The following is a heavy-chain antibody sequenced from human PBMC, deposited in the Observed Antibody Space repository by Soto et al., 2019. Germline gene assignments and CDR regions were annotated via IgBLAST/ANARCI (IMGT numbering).Heavy chain of an antibody. CDR2: IFSNDEK. Sequence: QVTLKESGPVLVKPTETLTLTCTVSGFSLNNGRMGVSWIRQPPGKALEWLAHIFSNDEKSYSTSLKSRLNTSKDTSKSQVVLTMTNTEPVDTATYYCARKGGYYYGLDVWGQGTTVTISS. D-gene: IGHD1-26*01. J-gene: IGHJ6*02. V-gene: IGHV2-26*01. CDR3: ARKGGYYYGLDV. CDR1: GFSLNNGRMG.